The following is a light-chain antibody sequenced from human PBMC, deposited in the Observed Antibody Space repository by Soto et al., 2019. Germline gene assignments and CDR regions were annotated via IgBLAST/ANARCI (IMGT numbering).Light chain of an antibody. CDR2: GAS. CDR1: QSVRSH. J-gene: IGKJ5*01. CDR3: QQRMNWPLT. Sequence: IVMTQSPATLSVSPGEGVTLSCRASQSVRSHLAWYQQKPGQPPRLLIYGASTRATGIPARFSGSGFGTEFTLTISSLQSEDFAVYYCQQRMNWPLTFGQGTRLEIK. V-gene: IGKV3-15*01.